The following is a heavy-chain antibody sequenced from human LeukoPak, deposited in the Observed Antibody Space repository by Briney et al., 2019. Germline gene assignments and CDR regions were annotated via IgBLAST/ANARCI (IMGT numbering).Heavy chain of an antibody. CDR3: ARSREGYNFLGENG. J-gene: IGHJ4*02. CDR2: INSDGSST. CDR1: GFTFSSYW. D-gene: IGHD5-24*01. Sequence: GGSLRLSCAASGFTFSSYWIHWVRHAPGKGLVWVSRINSDGSSTSYADSVKGRFTISRDNAKNTLYLQMNSLRAEDTAVYYCARSREGYNFLGENGWGQGTLVTVSS. V-gene: IGHV3-74*01.